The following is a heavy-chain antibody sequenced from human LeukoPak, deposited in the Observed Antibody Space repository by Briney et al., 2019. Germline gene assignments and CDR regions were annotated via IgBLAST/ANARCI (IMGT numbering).Heavy chain of an antibody. J-gene: IGHJ6*03. CDR1: GGSISSGSYY. V-gene: IGHV4-61*02. CDR2: IYTSGST. Sequence: SETLSLTCTVSGGSISSGSYYWSWIRQPAGKGLEWIGRIYTSGSTNYNPSLKGRVTISVDTSKNQFSLKLSSVTAADTAVYYCARRVTVWFGESDYMDVWGKGTTVTISS. D-gene: IGHD3-10*01. CDR3: ARRVTVWFGESDYMDV.